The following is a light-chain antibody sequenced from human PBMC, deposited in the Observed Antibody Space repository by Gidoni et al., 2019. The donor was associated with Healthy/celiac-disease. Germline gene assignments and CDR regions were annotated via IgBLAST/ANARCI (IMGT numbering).Light chain of an antibody. Sequence: DIVMTQTPLSLPVTPGEPASISCRSSQRLLDSDDGNTYLDWYLQTPGQSPQLLIYTLSDRASGVPDRFSGSGSGTDFTLKISRVEAEDVGVYYCMQRIEFPWTFGGGTKVEIK. V-gene: IGKV2-40*01. CDR1: QRLLDSDDGNTY. CDR2: TLS. CDR3: MQRIEFPWT. J-gene: IGKJ4*01.